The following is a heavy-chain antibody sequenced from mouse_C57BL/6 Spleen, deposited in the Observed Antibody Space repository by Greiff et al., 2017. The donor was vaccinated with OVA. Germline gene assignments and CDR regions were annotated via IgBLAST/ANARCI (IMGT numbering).Heavy chain of an antibody. CDR2: ISYDGSN. CDR3: ARDRG. J-gene: IGHJ3*01. CDR1: GYSITSGYY. Sequence: DVKLQESGPGLVKPSQSLSLTCSVPGYSITSGYYWNWIRQFPGNKLEWMGYISYDGSNNYNPSLKNRISITRDTSKNQFFLKLNSVTTEDTATYYCARDRGWGQGTLVTVSA. V-gene: IGHV3-6*01.